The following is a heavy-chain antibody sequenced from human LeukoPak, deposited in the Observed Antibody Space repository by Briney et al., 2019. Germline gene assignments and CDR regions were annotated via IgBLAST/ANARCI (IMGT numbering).Heavy chain of an antibody. CDR1: GFTFSSYA. D-gene: IGHD1-26*01. Sequence: PGGSLRLSCAASGFTFSSYAMHWVRQAPGKGLEWVTFIRYDGTYKTYADSVKGRFTISRDNSENTLYLQMNSLRAEDTAMYYCAKDWGGRRNYGYYFDSWGQGTLVTVSS. J-gene: IGHJ4*02. CDR2: IRYDGTYK. V-gene: IGHV3-30*02. CDR3: AKDWGGRRNYGYYFDS.